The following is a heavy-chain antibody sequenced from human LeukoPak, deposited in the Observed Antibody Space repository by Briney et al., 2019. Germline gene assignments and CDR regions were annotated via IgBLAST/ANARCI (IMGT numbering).Heavy chain of an antibody. CDR2: IYSGDSDT. Sequence: NTGESLKISCKGSGYSFTSYWIGWVRQMPGKGLEWMGIIYSGDSDTRYSPSFQGQVTISADKSISTAYLQWISLKASDTAMYYCARGGCSSTSCHPYYFDPWGQGTLVTVSP. CDR1: GYSFTSYW. CDR3: ARGGCSSTSCHPYYFDP. J-gene: IGHJ5*02. D-gene: IGHD2-2*01. V-gene: IGHV5-51*01.